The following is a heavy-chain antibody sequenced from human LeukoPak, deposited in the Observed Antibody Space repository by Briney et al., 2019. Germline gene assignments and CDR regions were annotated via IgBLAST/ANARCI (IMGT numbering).Heavy chain of an antibody. V-gene: IGHV1-69*13. CDR3: ARRHQQSGYYDYFDY. D-gene: IGHD3-3*01. Sequence: SVKVSCKASGGTFSSYAISWVRQAPGQGLEWMGGIIPIFGTANYAQKFQGRVTITADESASTAYMELSSLRSEDTAVYYCARRHQQSGYYDYFDYWGQGTLVTVSS. CDR2: IIPIFGTA. CDR1: GGTFSSYA. J-gene: IGHJ4*02.